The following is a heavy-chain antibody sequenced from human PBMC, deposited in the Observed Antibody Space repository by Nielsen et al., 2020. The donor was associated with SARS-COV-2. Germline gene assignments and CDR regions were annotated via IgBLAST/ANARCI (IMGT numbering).Heavy chain of an antibody. CDR2: ISYDGSNK. CDR1: GFTFSSYA. Sequence: GGSLRLSCAASGFTFSSYAMHWVRQAPGKGLEWVAVISYDGSNKYYADSVKGRFTISRDNSKNTLYLQMNSLRAEDTAVYCCARESRRCLGYWGQGTLVTVSS. V-gene: IGHV3-30*04. J-gene: IGHJ4*02. D-gene: IGHD5/OR15-5a*01. CDR3: ARESRRCLGY.